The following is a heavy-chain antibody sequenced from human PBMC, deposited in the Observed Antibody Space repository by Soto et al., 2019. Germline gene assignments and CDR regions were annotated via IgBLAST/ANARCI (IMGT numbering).Heavy chain of an antibody. CDR2: INHSGSP. CDR1: GGSCIGYY. V-gene: IGHV4-34*01. J-gene: IGHJ5*02. CDR3: ATANWSHHYFDP. Sequence: PSGTLSLTCVEYGGSCIGYYWSWLRQPPGKGLEWIGEINHSGSPNYNPSLKSRVTISVDTSKNQFSLKMTSVTAADTAVYYCATANWSHHYFDPWGQGTLVTVSS. D-gene: IGHD1-1*01.